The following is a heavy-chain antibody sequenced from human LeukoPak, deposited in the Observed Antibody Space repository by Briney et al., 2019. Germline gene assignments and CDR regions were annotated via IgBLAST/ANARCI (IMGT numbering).Heavy chain of an antibody. J-gene: IGHJ4*02. CDR3: ARALSAFPPGRY. CDR1: GGSFSGYY. Sequence: PSETLSLTCAVYGGSFSGYYWSWIRQPPGKGLEWIGEINHSGSTNYNPSLKSRVTISVDTSKNQFSLKLSSVTAADTAVYYCARALSAFPPGRYWGQGTLVTVSS. D-gene: IGHD3-16*01. CDR2: INHSGST. V-gene: IGHV4-34*01.